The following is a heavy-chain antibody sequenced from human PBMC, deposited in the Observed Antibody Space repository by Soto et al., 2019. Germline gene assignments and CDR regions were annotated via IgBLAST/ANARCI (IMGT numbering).Heavy chain of an antibody. CDR2: SSASGGST. CDR1: GFTSSSCA. V-gene: IGHV3-23*01. J-gene: IGHJ4*02. CDR3: ATPGLGTGRYFFHD. D-gene: IGHD2-8*02. Sequence: EVQLLDSGGGLVQPGGSLRLSCVASGFTSSSCAMRWVRQAPGKGLEWVSGSSASGGSTYYADSVKGRFTISRDNSKNTLYLQMNRLRAEDTAVYYWATPGLGTGRYFFHDWGQGTLVTVSS.